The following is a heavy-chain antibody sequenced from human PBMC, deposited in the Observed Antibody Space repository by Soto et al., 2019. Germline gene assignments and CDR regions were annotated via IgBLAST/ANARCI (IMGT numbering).Heavy chain of an antibody. V-gene: IGHV4-30-4*01. CDR1: GASITSGDYS. CDR3: VSEGLTMYGVLTPSLAP. CDR2: IYHTGTT. D-gene: IGHD3-3*01. Sequence: QVQLQESGPGLVKPSQTLSLTCTVSGASITSGDYSWNWIRQPPGKGLEWIGYIYHTGTTYYNPSLQSRVTISVDTSMNQFSLKLRSVTAADTAVYYCVSEGLTMYGVLTPSLAPWGQGTLVTVSS. J-gene: IGHJ5*02.